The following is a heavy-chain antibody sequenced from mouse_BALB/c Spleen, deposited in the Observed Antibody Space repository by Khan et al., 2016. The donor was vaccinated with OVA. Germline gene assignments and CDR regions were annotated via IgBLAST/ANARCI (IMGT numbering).Heavy chain of an antibody. Sequence: EVQLQESGPGLVKPSQSLSLTCTVTGYSITSDYAWHWIRQFPGNKLEWMGYISYSGRTSYKPSLKSRISLTRDTSKHQFFLQLNPVTTEDTATYYCARSVTITTVVATDFDYWGQVTTLTVSS. CDR3: ARSVTITTVVATDFDY. D-gene: IGHD1-1*01. CDR2: ISYSGRT. CDR1: GYSITSDYA. V-gene: IGHV3-2*02. J-gene: IGHJ2*01.